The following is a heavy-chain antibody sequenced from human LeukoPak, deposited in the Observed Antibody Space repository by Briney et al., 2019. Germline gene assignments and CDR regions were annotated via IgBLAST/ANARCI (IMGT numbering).Heavy chain of an antibody. CDR1: AGSISSSSYY. J-gene: IGHJ4*02. Sequence: PSETLSLTCTVPAGSISSSSYYWGWIRQSPGKGLEWIGSIYYSGDTYYNPSLKSRVTISVDTSKNQFSLKVTSVTAADTAVYYCEGADREEAYNHRIDYWGQGSRVTVSS. D-gene: IGHD1-1*01. V-gene: IGHV4-39*01. CDR3: EGADREEAYNHRIDY. CDR2: IYYSGDT.